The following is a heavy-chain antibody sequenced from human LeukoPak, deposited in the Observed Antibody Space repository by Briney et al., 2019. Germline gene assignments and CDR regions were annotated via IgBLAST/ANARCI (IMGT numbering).Heavy chain of an antibody. Sequence: ASVKVSCKASGYTFTNYDMNWVRQATGQGLEWMGWMNPRSGNTGYTQKFQGRVTITADESTSTAYMELSRLRSDDTAVYYCARPTYDSSDYEYFQHWGQGTLVTVSS. D-gene: IGHD3-22*01. J-gene: IGHJ1*01. CDR3: ARPTYDSSDYEYFQH. CDR2: MNPRSGNT. CDR1: GYTFTNYD. V-gene: IGHV1-8*01.